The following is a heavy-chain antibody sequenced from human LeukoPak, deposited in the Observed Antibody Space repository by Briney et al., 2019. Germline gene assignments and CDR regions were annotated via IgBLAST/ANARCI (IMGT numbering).Heavy chain of an antibody. J-gene: IGHJ5*02. V-gene: IGHV3-7*04. Sequence: GGSLRLSCAASGFTFSSYWMSWVRQAPGKGLEWVANIKQDGSEKYYVDSVKGRFSISRDNAKNSLFLQMNSLKVEDTAVFYCVRGYCSSASCYPTYFDPWGQGTLVTVSS. CDR3: VRGYCSSASCYPTYFDP. CDR2: IKQDGSEK. CDR1: GFTFSSYW. D-gene: IGHD2-2*01.